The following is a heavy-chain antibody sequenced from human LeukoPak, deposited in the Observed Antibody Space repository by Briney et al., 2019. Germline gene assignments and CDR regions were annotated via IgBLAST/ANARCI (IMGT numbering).Heavy chain of an antibody. J-gene: IGHJ5*02. V-gene: IGHV4-34*01. CDR1: GGSFSGYY. CDR2: IYYSGST. D-gene: IGHD2-15*01. CDR3: ARDPHCSGGSCYVP. Sequence: TSETLSLTCAVYGGSFSGYYWSWIRQPPGKGLEWIGSIYYSGSTYYNPSLKSRVTISVDTSKNQFSLKLSSVTAADTAVYYCARDPHCSGGSCYVPWGQGTLVTVSS.